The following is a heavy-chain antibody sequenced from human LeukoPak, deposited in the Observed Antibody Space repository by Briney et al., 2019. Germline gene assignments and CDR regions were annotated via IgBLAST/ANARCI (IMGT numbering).Heavy chain of an antibody. CDR1: GYTFTSYD. CDR2: MNPNSGNT. CDR3: ARDTTPPYDFWSGYPTDY. J-gene: IGHJ4*02. V-gene: IGHV1-8*01. D-gene: IGHD3-3*01. Sequence: ASVKVSCKASGYTFTSYDINWVRQATGQGLEWMGWMNPNSGNTGYAQKFQGRVTMTRNTSISTAYMELSRLRSDDTAVYYCARDTTPPYDFWSGYPTDYWGQGTLVTVSS.